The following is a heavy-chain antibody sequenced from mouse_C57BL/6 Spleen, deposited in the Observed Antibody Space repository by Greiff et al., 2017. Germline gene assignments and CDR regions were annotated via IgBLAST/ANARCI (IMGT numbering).Heavy chain of an antibody. CDR3: ARRAELGRIAY. V-gene: IGHV1-50*01. J-gene: IGHJ3*01. CDR1: GYTFTSYW. CDR2: IDPSDSYT. Sequence: QVQLQQSGAELVKPGASVKLSCKASGYTFTSYWMQWVKQRPGQGLEWIGEIDPSDSYTNYNQKFKGKATLTVDTSSSTAYMQLSSLTSEDSAVYYCARRAELGRIAYWGQGTLVTVSA. D-gene: IGHD4-1*01.